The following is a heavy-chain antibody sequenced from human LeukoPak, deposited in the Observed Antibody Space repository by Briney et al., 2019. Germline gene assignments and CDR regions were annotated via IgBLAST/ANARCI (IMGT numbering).Heavy chain of an antibody. V-gene: IGHV4-59*01. CDR3: ARGGGGSWYGTVDY. J-gene: IGHJ4*02. D-gene: IGHD6-13*01. CDR2: FHYSGST. Sequence: PSETLSLTCTVAGGSMSSYYWNWIRQLPGKGLEWIGYFHYSGSTNYNPSLKSRVTISVDTSKNQFSLKLSSVTAADTAMYYCARGGGGSWYGTVDYWGQGTLVTVSS. CDR1: GGSMSSYY.